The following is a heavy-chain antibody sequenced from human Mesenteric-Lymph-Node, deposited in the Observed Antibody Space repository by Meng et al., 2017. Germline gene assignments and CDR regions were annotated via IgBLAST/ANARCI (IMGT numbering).Heavy chain of an antibody. J-gene: IGHJ6*02. Sequence: LSCTVSGGSISSGSYYWSWIRQPAGKGLEWIGRIYTSGSTNYNPSLKSRVTISVDTSKNQFSLKLSSVTAADTAVYYCARLYSSSWSSPFYYYYGMDVWGQGTTVTVSS. CDR2: IYTSGST. CDR3: ARLYSSSWSSPFYYYYGMDV. D-gene: IGHD6-13*01. V-gene: IGHV4-61*02. CDR1: GGSISSGSYY.